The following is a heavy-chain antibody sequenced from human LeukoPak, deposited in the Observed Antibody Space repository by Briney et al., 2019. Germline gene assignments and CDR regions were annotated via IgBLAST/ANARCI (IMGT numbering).Heavy chain of an antibody. V-gene: IGHV3-64*02. J-gene: IGHJ6*03. CDR3: ARRHNYYYYMDV. CDR1: GFTFSSYA. CDR2: ISSNGVNT. Sequence: PGGSLRLSCAASGFTFSSYAMHWVRQAPGKAPEYVSAISSNGVNTYYADSVRGRFTISRDNSKNTLYLQMGSLRIEDMAVYYCARRHNYYYYMDVWGKGTTVTVSS.